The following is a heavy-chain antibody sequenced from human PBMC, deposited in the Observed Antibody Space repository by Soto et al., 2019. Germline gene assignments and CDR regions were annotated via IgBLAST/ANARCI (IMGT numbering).Heavy chain of an antibody. D-gene: IGHD3-16*01. V-gene: IGHV4-4*02. J-gene: IGHJ4*02. CDR1: GASIISSDW. CDR2: IFHRGTT. Sequence: QVQLQESGPGLVMPSGTLSLTCAVSGASIISSDWWNWVRQPPGKGLEWIGEIFHRGTTIYNPSLEGRVTVSVDVSKNHFSLNLTSVTAADTAVYFCARDFKAPNDAWAFDNWGQGTLVTVSS. CDR3: ARDFKAPNDAWAFDN.